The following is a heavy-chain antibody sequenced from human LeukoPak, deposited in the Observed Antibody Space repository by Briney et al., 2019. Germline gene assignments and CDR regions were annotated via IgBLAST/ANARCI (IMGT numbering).Heavy chain of an antibody. V-gene: IGHV3-30*02. CDR2: IRYDGSNK. CDR1: GFTFSSYG. Sequence: GSLRLSCAASGFTFSSYGMHWVRQAPGKGLEWVAFIRYDGSNKYYADSVKGRFAISRDNSKNTLYLQMNSLRAEDTAVYYCAKLPGNGGYCSSTSCYMMDVWGKGTTVTVSS. J-gene: IGHJ6*04. CDR3: AKLPGNGGYCSSTSCYMMDV. D-gene: IGHD2-2*02.